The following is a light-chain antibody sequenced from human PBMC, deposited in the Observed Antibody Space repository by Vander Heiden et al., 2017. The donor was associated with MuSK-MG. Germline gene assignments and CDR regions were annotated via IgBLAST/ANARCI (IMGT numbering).Light chain of an antibody. Sequence: QSVLTQPPSAPGTPGQTVTISCSGGTHNIGSNYVYWYQQVPGTAPRLLIYRTDQRPSGVPDRFSGSKSGTSASLAISGLRSEDEADYYCSTWDDSLTGPLFGGGTKVTGL. CDR1: THNIGSNY. CDR2: RTD. J-gene: IGLJ3*02. CDR3: STWDDSLTGPL. V-gene: IGLV1-47*01.